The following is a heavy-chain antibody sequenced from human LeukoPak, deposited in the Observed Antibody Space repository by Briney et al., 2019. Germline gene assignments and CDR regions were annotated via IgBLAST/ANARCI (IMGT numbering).Heavy chain of an antibody. D-gene: IGHD3-22*01. CDR2: IYYSGST. J-gene: IGHJ4*02. Sequence: SETLSLTCTVSGGPISSGDYYWSWIRQPPGKGLEWIGYIYYSGSTYYNPSLKSRVTISVDTSKNQFSLKPSSVTAADTAVYYCAREESASSSGFDYWGQGTLVTVSS. V-gene: IGHV4-30-4*01. CDR3: AREESASSSGFDY. CDR1: GGPISSGDYY.